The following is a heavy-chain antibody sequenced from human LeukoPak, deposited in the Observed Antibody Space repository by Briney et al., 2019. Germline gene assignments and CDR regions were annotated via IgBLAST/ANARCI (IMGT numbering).Heavy chain of an antibody. J-gene: IGHJ3*02. CDR3: AKDLWFGELLPFDI. CDR1: GFTFSSYS. D-gene: IGHD3-10*01. CDR2: ISSSSSAI. V-gene: IGHV3-48*01. Sequence: PGGSLRLSCAASGFTFSSYSMNWVRQAPGKGLEWISYISSSSSAILYADSVKGRFTISRDNAKNSLYLQMNSLRAEDTAVYYCAKDLWFGELLPFDIWGQGTMVTVSS.